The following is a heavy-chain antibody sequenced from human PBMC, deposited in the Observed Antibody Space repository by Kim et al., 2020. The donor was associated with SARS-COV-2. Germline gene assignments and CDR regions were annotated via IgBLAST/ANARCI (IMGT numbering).Heavy chain of an antibody. CDR1: GFTFSSYG. Sequence: GGSLRLSCAASGFTFSSYGMHWVRQAPGKGLEWVAVIWYDGSNKYYADSGKGRFTLSRDNSKNTLYPQMNSLRAEDTAVYYCARDALLWFGATYVDYWGQGTLVTVSS. D-gene: IGHD3-10*01. J-gene: IGHJ4*02. CDR2: IWYDGSNK. V-gene: IGHV3-33*01. CDR3: ARDALLWFGATYVDY.